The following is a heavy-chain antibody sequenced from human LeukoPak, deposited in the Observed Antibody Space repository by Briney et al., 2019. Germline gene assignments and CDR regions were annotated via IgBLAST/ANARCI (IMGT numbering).Heavy chain of an antibody. CDR2: IYTSGST. CDR1: GGSISSYY. V-gene: IGHV4-4*09. J-gene: IGHJ4*02. D-gene: IGHD6-13*01. CDR3: ARPSEYSSSWFHFDY. Sequence: SETLSLTCTVSGGSISSYYWSWIRQPPGKGLEWIGYIYTSGSTNYTPSLKSRVTISVDTSKNQFSLKLSSVTAADTAVYYCARPSEYSSSWFHFDYWGQGTLVTVSS.